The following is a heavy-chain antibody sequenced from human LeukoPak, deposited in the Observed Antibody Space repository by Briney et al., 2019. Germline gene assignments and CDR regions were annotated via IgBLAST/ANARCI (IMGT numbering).Heavy chain of an antibody. V-gene: IGHV3-21*04. CDR3: AKGGSYYYDSSGYYQFDP. CDR2: ISSSSSYI. CDR1: GFTFSSYS. D-gene: IGHD3-22*01. Sequence: GGSLRLSCAASGFTFSSYSMNWVRQAPGKGLEWVSCISSSSSYIYYADSVKGRFTISRDNAKNSLYLQMNSLRAEDTAVYYCAKGGSYYYDSSGYYQFDPWGQGTLVTVSS. J-gene: IGHJ5*02.